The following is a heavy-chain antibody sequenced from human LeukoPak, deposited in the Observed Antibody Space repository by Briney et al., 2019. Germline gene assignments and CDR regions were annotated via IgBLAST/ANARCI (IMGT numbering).Heavy chain of an antibody. D-gene: IGHD5-24*01. J-gene: IGHJ4*02. CDR2: IYYSGST. V-gene: IGHV4-59*01. CDR1: GGSFSGYY. Sequence: SETLSLTCAVYGGSFSGYYWSWIRQPPGKGLEWIGYIYYSGSTNYNPSLKSRVTISVDTSKNQFSLKLSSVTAADTAVYYCARVEMATIGEGFDHWGQGTLVTVSS. CDR3: ARVEMATIGEGFDH.